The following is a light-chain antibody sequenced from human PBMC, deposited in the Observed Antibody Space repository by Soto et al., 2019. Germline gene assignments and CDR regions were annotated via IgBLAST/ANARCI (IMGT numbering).Light chain of an antibody. J-gene: IGKJ1*01. Sequence: DIQMTQSPSTLSASVGDRVTITCRASQSIDTALAWYQQKPGKAPNLLIYRASNLESGVPSRFSGSGSGTEFTLTISSLQPDDFATYYCQHYNSYSEAFGQGTKVDI. CDR2: RAS. CDR3: QHYNSYSEA. V-gene: IGKV1-5*03. CDR1: QSIDTA.